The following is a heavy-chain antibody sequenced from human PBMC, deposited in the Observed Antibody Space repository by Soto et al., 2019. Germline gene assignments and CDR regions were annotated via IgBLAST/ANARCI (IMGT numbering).Heavy chain of an antibody. D-gene: IGHD2-21*01. J-gene: IGHJ5*02. CDR2: ITTSSAYI. Sequence: EVQLVESGGGLVEPGGSLRLSCAASGFTFNTYDMNWVRQAPGKGLEWVSSITTSSAYIYYADSLKGRITISRDNAKNSLFLQMNSLRAEDTAVYYCVRSGTARLLRHSWFETWGQGTLVTVSS. CDR3: VRSGTARLLRHSWFET. CDR1: GFTFNTYD. V-gene: IGHV3-21*01.